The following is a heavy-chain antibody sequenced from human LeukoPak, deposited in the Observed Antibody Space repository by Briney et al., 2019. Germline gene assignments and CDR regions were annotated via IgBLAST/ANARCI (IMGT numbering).Heavy chain of an antibody. D-gene: IGHD6-13*01. CDR1: GGSISSSSYY. V-gene: IGHV4-61*05. CDR3: ARLIQPLVYPTFDY. J-gene: IGHJ4*02. CDR2: IYYSGST. Sequence: PSETLSLTCTVSGGSISSSSYYWGWIRQPPGKGLEWIGYIYYSGSTNYNPSLKSRVTISVDTSKNQFSLKLSSVTAADTAVYYCARLIQPLVYPTFDYWGQGTLVTVSS.